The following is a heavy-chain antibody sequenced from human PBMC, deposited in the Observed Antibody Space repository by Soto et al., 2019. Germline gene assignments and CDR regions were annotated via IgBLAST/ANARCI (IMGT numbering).Heavy chain of an antibody. D-gene: IGHD2-2*01. V-gene: IGHV4-34*01. CDR2: INHSGST. J-gene: IGHJ3*02. CDR3: ARGECSSNYCFTRWALDI. Sequence: TWIRQTPGKGLEWIGEINHSGSTNYNPSLKSRVSISADTSKKQFSLNLTSVTAADTAVYYCARGECSSNYCFTRWALDIWGQGTVVTVSS.